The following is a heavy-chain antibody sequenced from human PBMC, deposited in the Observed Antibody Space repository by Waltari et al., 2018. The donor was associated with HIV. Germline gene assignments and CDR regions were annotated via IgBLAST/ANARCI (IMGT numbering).Heavy chain of an antibody. D-gene: IGHD3-10*01. J-gene: IGHJ5*02. CDR1: GGSFSNNA. V-gene: IGHV1-69*13. Sequence: QVQLVQSGAEVKKPGSSVKVSCKASGGSFSNNAISWVRQAPGQGLEWMGGIIPVFGTTYYSQKFQGRVTITADVALTTAYMDLSSLGSEDTAVYYCARDYLPHTVPVRWYNWFDPWGQGTLVTVSS. CDR2: IIPVFGTT. CDR3: ARDYLPHTVPVRWYNWFDP.